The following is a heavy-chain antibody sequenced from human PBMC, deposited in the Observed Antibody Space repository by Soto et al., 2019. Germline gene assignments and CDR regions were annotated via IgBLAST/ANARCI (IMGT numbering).Heavy chain of an antibody. CDR3: ARQDGSGIYYFDS. V-gene: IGHV5-51*01. CDR2: IYPGDSDT. CDR1: GYSFSYYW. Sequence: PGESLKISCKASGYSFSYYWIAWVRHVPGKGLEWMGIIYPGDSDTRYSPSFQGQVTISADKSINTAYLQWSSLKASDTATYYWARQDGSGIYYFDSWGHGTLVTVSS. J-gene: IGHJ4*01. D-gene: IGHD3-10*01.